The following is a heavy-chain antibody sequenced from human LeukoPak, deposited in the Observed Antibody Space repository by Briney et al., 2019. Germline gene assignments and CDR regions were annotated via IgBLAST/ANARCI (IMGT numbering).Heavy chain of an antibody. CDR2: ISYDGSNK. V-gene: IGHV3-30-3*01. CDR1: GFTFSSYA. CDR3: AKARGRGWNDAFDI. D-gene: IGHD1-1*01. Sequence: GRSLRLSCAASGFTFSSYAMHCVRQAPGKGLEWVAVISYDGSNKYYADSVKGRFTISRDNSKNTLYLQMNSLRAEDTAVYYCAKARGRGWNDAFDIWGQGTMVTVSS. J-gene: IGHJ3*02.